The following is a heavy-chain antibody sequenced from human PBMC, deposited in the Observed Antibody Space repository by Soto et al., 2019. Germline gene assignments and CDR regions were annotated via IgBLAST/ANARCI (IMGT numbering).Heavy chain of an antibody. V-gene: IGHV3-72*01. D-gene: IGHD6-13*01. CDR1: GVTFSAHY. CDR2: IRNRANGYTT. Sequence: GGSLRLSCAAFGVTFSAHYMDWVRQAPGKGLEWVGRIRNRANGYTTEYVASVKGRFTISRDDSTSSLYLQMNSLKTEDTAVYYCASGFSAGKGSPPDFGGQGSLVTVSS. J-gene: IGHJ4*02. CDR3: ASGFSAGKGSPPDF.